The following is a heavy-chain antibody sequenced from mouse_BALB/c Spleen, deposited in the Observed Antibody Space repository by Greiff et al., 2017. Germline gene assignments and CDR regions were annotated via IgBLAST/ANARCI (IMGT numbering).Heavy chain of an antibody. V-gene: IGHV5-12-1*01. Sequence: EVQVVESGGGLVKPGGSLKLSCAASGFAFSSYDMSWVRQTPEKRLEWVAYISSGGGSTYYPDTVKGRFTISRDNAKNTLYLQMSSLKSEDTAMYYCARHDGYDPLDYWGQGTTLTVSS. CDR1: GFAFSSYD. J-gene: IGHJ2*01. D-gene: IGHD2-2*01. CDR2: ISSGGGST. CDR3: ARHDGYDPLDY.